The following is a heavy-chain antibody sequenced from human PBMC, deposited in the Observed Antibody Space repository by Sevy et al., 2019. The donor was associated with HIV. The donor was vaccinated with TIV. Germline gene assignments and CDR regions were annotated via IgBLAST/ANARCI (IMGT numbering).Heavy chain of an antibody. CDR1: GFTFSSFA. CDR3: AKKMGGGSGMAFLVDY. J-gene: IGHJ4*02. D-gene: IGHD2-8*01. V-gene: IGHV3-23*01. CDR2: ISGTGDHT. Sequence: GSLRLSCAASGFTFSSFAMGWVRQAPGKGLDWISVISGTGDHTYYAASVKGRFTISRDNSKNTLFLQMNSLRAEDTAIFYCAKKMGGGSGMAFLVDYWGQGTLVTVSS.